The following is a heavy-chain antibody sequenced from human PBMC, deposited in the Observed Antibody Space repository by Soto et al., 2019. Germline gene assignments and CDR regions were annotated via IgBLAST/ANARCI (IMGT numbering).Heavy chain of an antibody. V-gene: IGHV1-2*04. D-gene: IGHD1-26*01. CDR1: GYTFTGYY. CDR2: INPNSGGT. Sequence: ASVKVSCKASGYTFTGYYMHWVRQAPGQGLEWMGWINPNSGGTNYAQKFQGWVTMTRDTSISTAYMELSRLRSDDTAVYYCARGGVGATTVYYYYYGMDVWGQGTTVTV. CDR3: ARGGVGATTVYYYYYGMDV. J-gene: IGHJ6*02.